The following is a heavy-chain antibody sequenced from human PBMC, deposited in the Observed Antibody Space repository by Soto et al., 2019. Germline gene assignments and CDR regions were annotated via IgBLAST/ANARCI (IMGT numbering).Heavy chain of an antibody. V-gene: IGHV3-30*18. D-gene: IGHD2-15*01. J-gene: IGHJ4*02. Sequence: LRLSCAAAGFTFSSYGMHWVRQAPGKGLVWVVVISYDGSNKYYADSVKGRFTISRDNSKNTLYLQMNSLRAEDTAVYYCANMVVAGLALDYWGQGXLVTVSS. CDR2: ISYDGSNK. CDR3: ANMVVAGLALDY. CDR1: GFTFSSYG.